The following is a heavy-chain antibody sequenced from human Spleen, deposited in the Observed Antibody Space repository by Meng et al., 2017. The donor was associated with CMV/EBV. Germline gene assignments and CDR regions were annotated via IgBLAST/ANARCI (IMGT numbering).Heavy chain of an antibody. CDR3: ASLGGGSQFDY. D-gene: IGHD1-26*01. V-gene: IGHV4-30-4*08. CDR1: GGSVSSGDYY. CDR2: ISYSVYT. Sequence: CTVSGGSVSSGDYYWGWIRQPPGKGLEWIGYISYSVYTYYNPSLASRLTISVDTSKNQFSLTLTSVTAADTAVYYCASLGGGSQFDYWGQGMLVTVSS. J-gene: IGHJ4*02.